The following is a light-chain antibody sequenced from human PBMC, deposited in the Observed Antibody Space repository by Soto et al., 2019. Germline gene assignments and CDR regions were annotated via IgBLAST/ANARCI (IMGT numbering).Light chain of an antibody. Sequence: SVLTQSPGTLSLSPGEGATLSCRTSQSLSSAYLAWYQQRPGQAPRLLIYAASSRATGIPDRFSGSGSGTDFTLTISRLEPEDFAVYYCQQYFGSLYTFGQGTKVDI. CDR1: QSLSSAY. V-gene: IGKV3-20*01. CDR3: QQYFGSLYT. J-gene: IGKJ2*01. CDR2: AAS.